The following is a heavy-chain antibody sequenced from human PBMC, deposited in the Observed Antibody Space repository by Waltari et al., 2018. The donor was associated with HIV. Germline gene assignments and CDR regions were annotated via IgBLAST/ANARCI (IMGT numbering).Heavy chain of an antibody. CDR2: FQSTCTTM. CDR1: GFTFSDYS. Sequence: EVQLVESGGKLVQPGGSLRLSCLASGFTFSDYSMNWVRQGPGKGVGEVSMFQSTCTTMCDANSVKGRCTVSRDNVDNSLYLDMSRLGAEYTGDYYCAICETVVTPFINKYLGLDVWGPGTTVTVSS. J-gene: IGHJ6*02. V-gene: IGHV3-48*01. CDR3: AICETVVTPFINKYLGLDV. D-gene: IGHD2-15*01.